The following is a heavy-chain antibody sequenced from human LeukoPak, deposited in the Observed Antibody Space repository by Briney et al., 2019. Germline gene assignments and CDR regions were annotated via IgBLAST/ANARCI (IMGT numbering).Heavy chain of an antibody. CDR3: AKGNWGNAFDI. V-gene: IGHV3-9*01. Sequence: SGRSLRLSCAASGFTFDDYTMHWVRQPPGKGLEWVSGITGNSGSTDYADSVRGRFTISRDNAKNSLYLQMNTLREEDTALYYCAKGNWGNAFDIWGQGTMVTVSS. CDR2: ITGNSGST. CDR1: GFTFDDYT. D-gene: IGHD7-27*01. J-gene: IGHJ3*02.